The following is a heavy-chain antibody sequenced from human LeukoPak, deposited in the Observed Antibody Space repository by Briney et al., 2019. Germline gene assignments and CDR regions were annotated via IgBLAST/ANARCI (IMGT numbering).Heavy chain of an antibody. CDR2: IRYDGSNK. J-gene: IGHJ4*02. CDR1: GFTFSSYW. CDR3: AKEWELYVDY. D-gene: IGHD1-26*01. Sequence: GGSLRLSCAASGFTFSSYWMHWVRQAPGKGLEWVAFIRYDGSNKYYADSVKGRFTISRDNSKNTLYLQMNSLRAEDTAVYYCAKEWELYVDYWGQGTLVTVSS. V-gene: IGHV3-30*02.